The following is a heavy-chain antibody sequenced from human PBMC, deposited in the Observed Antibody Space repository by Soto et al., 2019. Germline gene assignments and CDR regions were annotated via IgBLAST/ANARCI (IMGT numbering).Heavy chain of an antibody. V-gene: IGHV4-39*01. CDR3: ARIRGYGSGTYYFDS. Sequence: SETLSLTCSVSGGSIYTTAYYWAWIRQPPGKGLEWIGTVYYNGHTFYTPSLKSRVSMSVDTSKNQFSLMLSSVTAADTAVYYCARIRGYGSGTYYFDSWGHGSLVTVSS. J-gene: IGHJ4*01. CDR2: VYYNGHT. CDR1: GGSIYTTAYY. D-gene: IGHD3-10*01.